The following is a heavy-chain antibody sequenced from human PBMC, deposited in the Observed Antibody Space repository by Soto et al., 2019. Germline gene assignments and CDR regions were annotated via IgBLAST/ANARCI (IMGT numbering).Heavy chain of an antibody. Sequence: SETLSLTCTVSGGSISSSSYYWGWIRQPPGKGLEWIGSIYYSGSTYYSPPLKSRVTISLDTSKNRFSLKLSSVTAADTAVYYCARVLCISTTCYDLFDYWGQGILVTVSS. CDR1: GGSISSSSYY. CDR3: ARVLCISTTCYDLFDY. J-gene: IGHJ4*02. D-gene: IGHD2-2*01. V-gene: IGHV4-39*07. CDR2: IYYSGST.